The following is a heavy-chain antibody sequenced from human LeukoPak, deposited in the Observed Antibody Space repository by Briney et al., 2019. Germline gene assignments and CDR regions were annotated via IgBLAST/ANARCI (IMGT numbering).Heavy chain of an antibody. Sequence: SETLSLTCTVSGGSISGSSYYWGWIRQPPGKGLEWIANIYYTGSTYYNPSLKSRVTISVDTSKNQFSLKLSSVTAADTAVYYCARERGSLTYGDYGPNDYYYYGMDVWGQGTTVTVSS. CDR3: ARERGSLTYGDYGPNDYYYYGMDV. CDR2: IYYTGST. D-gene: IGHD4-17*01. CDR1: GGSISGSSYY. V-gene: IGHV4-39*07. J-gene: IGHJ6*02.